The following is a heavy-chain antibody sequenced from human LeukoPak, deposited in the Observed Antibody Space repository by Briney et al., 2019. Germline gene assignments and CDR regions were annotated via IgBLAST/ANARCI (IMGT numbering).Heavy chain of an antibody. V-gene: IGHV3-23*01. J-gene: IGHJ4*02. CDR1: GLSFINYA. CDR2: INSGSAGST. CDR3: VVYTGGYRSQF. D-gene: IGHD5-24*01. Sequence: GESLRLSCVASGLSFINYAMTWVRQAPGKGLEWVSSINSGSAGSTSYADPVRGRSTISRDNSMNTLRLQMNSLSVEDTAVYYCVVYTGGYRSQFWGQGTLVTVSS.